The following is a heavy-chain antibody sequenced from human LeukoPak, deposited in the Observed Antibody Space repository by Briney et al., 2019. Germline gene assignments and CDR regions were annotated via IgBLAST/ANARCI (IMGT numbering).Heavy chain of an antibody. D-gene: IGHD5-24*01. CDR3: ARDVGLGWLQLEFDI. J-gene: IGHJ3*02. V-gene: IGHV3-33*01. CDR2: IWYDGSNK. CDR1: GFTFSSYG. Sequence: PGGSLRLSCAASGFTFSSYGMHWVRQAPGKGLEWVAVIWYDGSNKYYADSVKGRFTISRDNSKNTLYLQMNSLRAEGTAVYYCARDVGLGWLQLEFDIWGQGTMVTVSS.